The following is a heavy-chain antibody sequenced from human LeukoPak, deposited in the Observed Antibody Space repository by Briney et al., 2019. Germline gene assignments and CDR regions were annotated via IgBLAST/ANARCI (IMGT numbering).Heavy chain of an antibody. CDR3: AKEDNNQSKYRNSRSFVDY. CDR1: GFTFSSYA. V-gene: IGHV3-23*01. J-gene: IGHJ4*02. CDR2: ISGSGGST. Sequence: PGGSLRLSCAASGFTFSSYAMSWVRQAPGKGLEWVSAISGSGGSTYYADSVKGRFTISRDNSKNTLYLQMNSLRAEDTAVYYCAKEDNNQSKYRNSRSFVDYWGQGTLVTVSS. D-gene: IGHD2/OR15-2a*01.